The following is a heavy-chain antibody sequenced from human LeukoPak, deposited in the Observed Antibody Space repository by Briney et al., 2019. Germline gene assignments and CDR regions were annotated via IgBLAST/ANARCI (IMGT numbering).Heavy chain of an antibody. J-gene: IGHJ4*02. Sequence: GGSLRLSCAASGFTFSSYAMHWVRQAPGKGLEWVAVIWYDGSNKYYADSVKGRFTISRDNTKKSLYLQMNSLRAEDTAVYYCARDRYDRSGYYDYWGQGTLVTVSS. CDR1: GFTFSSYA. D-gene: IGHD3-22*01. CDR3: ARDRYDRSGYYDY. CDR2: IWYDGSNK. V-gene: IGHV3-33*01.